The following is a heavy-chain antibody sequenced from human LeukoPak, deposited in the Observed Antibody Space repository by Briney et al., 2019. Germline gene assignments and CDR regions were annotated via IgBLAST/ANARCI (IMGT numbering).Heavy chain of an antibody. D-gene: IGHD4-17*01. Sequence: PGRSLRLSCAASGFTFSSYAMHWVRQAPGKGLEWAAVISYDGSNKYYADSVKGRFTISRDNSKNTLYLQMNSLRAEDTAVYYCATEPTDDYGDYVRAFDIWGQGTMVTVSS. CDR3: ATEPTDDYGDYVRAFDI. CDR2: ISYDGSNK. J-gene: IGHJ3*02. V-gene: IGHV3-30-3*01. CDR1: GFTFSSYA.